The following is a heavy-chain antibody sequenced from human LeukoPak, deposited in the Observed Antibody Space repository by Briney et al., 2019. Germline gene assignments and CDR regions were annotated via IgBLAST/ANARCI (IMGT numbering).Heavy chain of an antibody. J-gene: IGHJ4*02. D-gene: IGHD5-18*01. CDR1: GGSFSGYY. CDR3: TRALGYSYGHAGMYYFDY. Sequence: PSETLSLTCAVYGGSFSGYYWSWIRQPPGKGLEWIGEINHSGSTNYNPSLKSRVTISVDTSKNQFSLKLSSVTAADTAVYYCTRALGYSYGHAGMYYFDYWGQGTLVTVSS. CDR2: INHSGST. V-gene: IGHV4-34*01.